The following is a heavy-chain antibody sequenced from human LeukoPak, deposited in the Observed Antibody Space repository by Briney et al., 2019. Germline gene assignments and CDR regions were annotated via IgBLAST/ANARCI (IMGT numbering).Heavy chain of an antibody. V-gene: IGHV1-2*02. CDR2: INPNSGGT. Sequence: GASVTVSCTSSVYTLTVYYMHWVRQAPGQGLEWMGWINPNSGGTNYAQKFQGRVTRTRDTSISTAYMELSRLGSDDTAVYYCARDGASGYLADYWGQGTLVTVSS. J-gene: IGHJ4*02. CDR3: ARDGASGYLADY. CDR1: VYTLTVYY. D-gene: IGHD3-3*01.